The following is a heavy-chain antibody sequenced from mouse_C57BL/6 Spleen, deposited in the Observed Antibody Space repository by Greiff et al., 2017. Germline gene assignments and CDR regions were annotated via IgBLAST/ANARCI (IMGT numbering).Heavy chain of an antibody. CDR2: ISSGSSTI. Sequence: EVHLVESGGGLVKPGGSLKLSCAASGFTFSDYGMHWVRQAPEKGLEWVAYISSGSSTIYYADTVKGRFTISRDNAKNTLFLQLTSLRSEDTAMYYSARTTGTPLDYWGQGTTLTVSS. D-gene: IGHD4-1*02. CDR3: ARTTGTPLDY. J-gene: IGHJ2*01. CDR1: GFTFSDYG. V-gene: IGHV5-17*01.